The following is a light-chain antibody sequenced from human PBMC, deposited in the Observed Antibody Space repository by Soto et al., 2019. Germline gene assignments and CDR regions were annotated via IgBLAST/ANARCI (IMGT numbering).Light chain of an antibody. CDR2: GAS. Sequence: EIVLTQSPGTLSLSPGESATLSCRASQRVSSSYLAWYQQTPGQAPRLLIYGASSRPTGIPDRFSGSGSGTDFTLTISRLEPEDFAVYYCQQYGSSSTFGQGTRLEIK. CDR1: QRVSSSY. V-gene: IGKV3-20*01. CDR3: QQYGSSST. J-gene: IGKJ5*01.